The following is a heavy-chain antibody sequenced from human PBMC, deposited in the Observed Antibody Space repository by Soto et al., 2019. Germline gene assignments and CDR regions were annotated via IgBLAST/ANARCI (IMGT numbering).Heavy chain of an antibody. Sequence: SETLSLTCTVSGGSISSSSYYWGWIRQPPGKGLEWIGSIYYSGSTYYNPSLKSRVTISVDTSKNQFSLKLSSVTAADTAVYYFARRRKTYYYDSSGYSPGRFDPWGQGTLVTVSS. D-gene: IGHD3-22*01. V-gene: IGHV4-39*01. CDR3: ARRRKTYYYDSSGYSPGRFDP. CDR2: IYYSGST. J-gene: IGHJ5*02. CDR1: GGSISSSSYY.